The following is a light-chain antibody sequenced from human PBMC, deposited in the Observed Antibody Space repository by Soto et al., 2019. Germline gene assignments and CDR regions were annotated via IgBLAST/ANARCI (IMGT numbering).Light chain of an antibody. J-gene: IGKJ1*01. Sequence: DNQVTQFPASLSASVGDNVTITHWASQSISSWLAWYQQKPGKAPKLLIYKASSLESGVPSRFSGSGSGTEFTLTISSLQPDDFATYYCQQSHSYSTTFGQGTKVDIK. CDR1: QSISSW. CDR3: QQSHSYSTT. V-gene: IGKV1-5*03. CDR2: KAS.